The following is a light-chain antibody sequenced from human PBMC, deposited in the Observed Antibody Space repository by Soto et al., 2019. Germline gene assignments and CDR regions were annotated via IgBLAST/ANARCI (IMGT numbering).Light chain of an antibody. CDR1: QSISSY. Sequence: DIQMTQSPSSLSASVGDRVTITCRASQSISSYLNWYQQKPGKAPKLLIYAASSLQSGVPSRFSGSGSGTDFTLTISSLQPEDFATYYCQQSYSTLFTFGTETKVDIK. J-gene: IGKJ3*01. V-gene: IGKV1-39*01. CDR2: AAS. CDR3: QQSYSTLFT.